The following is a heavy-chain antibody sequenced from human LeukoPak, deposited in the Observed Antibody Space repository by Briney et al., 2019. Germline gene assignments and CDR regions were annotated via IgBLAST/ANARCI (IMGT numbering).Heavy chain of an antibody. J-gene: IGHJ6*03. Sequence: GGTLRLSCAASGFTFSSFGMSWVRQAPGKGLEWVSVIYSGGSTYYADSVKGRFTISRDNSKNTLYLQMNSLRAEDTAVYYCAKVAEVGATGYYYYMDVWGKGTTVTISS. CDR2: IYSGGST. V-gene: IGHV3-66*01. CDR3: AKVAEVGATGYYYYMDV. D-gene: IGHD1-26*01. CDR1: GFTFSSFG.